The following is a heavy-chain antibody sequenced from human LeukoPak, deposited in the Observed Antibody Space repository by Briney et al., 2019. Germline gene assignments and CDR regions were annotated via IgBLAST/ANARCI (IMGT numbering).Heavy chain of an antibody. Sequence: SQTLSLTCTVSGGSISSGGYSWSWIRQHPGKGLEWIGYIYYSGSTYYNPSLKSRVTISVDTSKNQFSLKLSSVTAADTAVYYCARGLGYPIPIVWGQGTTVTVSS. CDR2: IYYSGST. D-gene: IGHD3-16*01. CDR1: GGSISSGGYS. V-gene: IGHV4-31*03. J-gene: IGHJ6*02. CDR3: ARGLGYPIPIV.